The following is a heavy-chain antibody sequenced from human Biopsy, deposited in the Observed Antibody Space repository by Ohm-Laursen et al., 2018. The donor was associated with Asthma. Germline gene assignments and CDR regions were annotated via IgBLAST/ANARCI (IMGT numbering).Heavy chain of an antibody. Sequence: TLSLTCTVSGDSITSGGCCWNWIRQHPGKGLEWIGYIHHSGTSYFNPSLKSRVSFSRDTSKSQFSLRLSSVTAADTAMYYCARIPRRSGSYFVDYWGQGTLVTVPS. V-gene: IGHV4-31*03. CDR2: IHHSGTS. J-gene: IGHJ4*02. CDR1: GDSITSGGCC. D-gene: IGHD3-22*01. CDR3: ARIPRRSGSYFVDY.